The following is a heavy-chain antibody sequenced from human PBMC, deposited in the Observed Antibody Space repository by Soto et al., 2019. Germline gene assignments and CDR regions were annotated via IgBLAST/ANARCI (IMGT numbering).Heavy chain of an antibody. CDR3: AREGGESSDGLYYFDS. Sequence: KPSETLSLTCTVPGGSTISDNYWRLIRHPPGKGLEWIGHIYYSGNTDYNPSLKSRLAISIDTSKNQFSLKLSSVTAADTAVYFCAREGGESSDGLYYFDSWGQGSLVTVSS. J-gene: IGHJ4*02. CDR2: IYYSGNT. V-gene: IGHV4-30-4*01. D-gene: IGHD3-16*01. CDR1: GGSTISDNY.